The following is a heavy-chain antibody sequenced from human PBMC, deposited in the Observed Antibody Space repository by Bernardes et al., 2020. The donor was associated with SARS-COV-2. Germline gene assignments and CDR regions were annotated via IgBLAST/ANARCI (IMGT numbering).Heavy chain of an antibody. Sequence: GGSLRLSCAASGFTFSSYAMSWVRQAPGKGLEWVSAISGSGGSTYYADSVKGRFTISRDNSKNTLYLQMNSLRAEDTAVYYCSKEGRVIVLRVYAIMFDYCGQETLVTVSS. CDR1: GFTFSSYA. V-gene: IGHV3-23*01. CDR3: SKEGRVIVLRVYAIMFDY. CDR2: ISGSGGST. D-gene: IGHD2-8*01. J-gene: IGHJ4*01.